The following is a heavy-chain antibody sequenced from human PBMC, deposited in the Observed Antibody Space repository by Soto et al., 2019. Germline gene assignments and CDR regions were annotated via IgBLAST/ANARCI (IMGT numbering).Heavy chain of an antibody. CDR2: ISAYNGNT. D-gene: IGHD6-19*01. Sequence: QVQLVQSGAAVKKPGASVQVSCKASGYTFTTYGISWVRQAPGQGLEWMGWISAYNGNTNYAQKIQGRVTMTTDTSTSTAYMELRSLRSDDTAVYYCARQQWLYYYYGMDVWGQGTTDTVSS. CDR3: ARQQWLYYYYGMDV. V-gene: IGHV1-18*01. CDR1: GYTFTTYG. J-gene: IGHJ6*02.